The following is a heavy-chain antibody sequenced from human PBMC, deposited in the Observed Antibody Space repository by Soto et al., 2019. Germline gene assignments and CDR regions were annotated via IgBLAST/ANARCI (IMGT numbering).Heavy chain of an antibody. V-gene: IGHV3-30-3*01. Sequence: QVQLVESGGGVVQPGRSLRLSCAASGFTFSSYAMHWVRQAPGKGLEWVAVISYDENSKNYADSVKGRFTISRDNSKNTLYLQMNSLRAEDTAVYYCASAGRALWWTFDPWGQGTLVIVSS. CDR1: GFTFSSYA. CDR3: ASAGRALWWTFDP. J-gene: IGHJ5*02. D-gene: IGHD2-21*01. CDR2: ISYDENSK.